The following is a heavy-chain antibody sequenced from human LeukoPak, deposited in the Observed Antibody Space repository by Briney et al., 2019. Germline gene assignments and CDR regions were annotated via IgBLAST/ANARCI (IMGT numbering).Heavy chain of an antibody. V-gene: IGHV4-39*01. D-gene: IGHD1-7*01. CDR2: IHYSGST. CDR1: GGSISSSSYY. CDR3: VGSDRWNWAFDI. Sequence: PSETLSLTCTVSGGSISSSSYYWGWIRQPPGKGLEWIGSIHYSGSTYYNPSLKSRVTISVDTSKNQFSPKLSSVTAADTVVYYCVGSDRWNWAFDIWGQGTMVTVSS. J-gene: IGHJ3*02.